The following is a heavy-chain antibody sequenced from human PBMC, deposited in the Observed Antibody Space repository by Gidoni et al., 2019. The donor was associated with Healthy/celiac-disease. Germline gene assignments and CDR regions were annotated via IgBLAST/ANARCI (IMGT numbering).Heavy chain of an antibody. J-gene: IGHJ3*02. V-gene: IGHV3-13*01. CDR3: ARGCPGFDAFDI. CDR1: GFTFSSYD. Sequence: EVQLVESGGGLVQPGGSLRLSCAASGFTFSSYDMHWVRQATGKGLEWVSAIGTAGDTYYPGSVKGRFTISRENAKNSLYLQMNSLRAGDTAVYYCARGCPGFDAFDIWGQGIMVTVSS. CDR2: IGTAGDT.